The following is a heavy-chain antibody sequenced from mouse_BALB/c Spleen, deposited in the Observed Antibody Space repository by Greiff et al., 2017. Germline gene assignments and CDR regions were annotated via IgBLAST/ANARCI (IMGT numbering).Heavy chain of an antibody. CDR2: ISTYYGDA. D-gene: IGHD2-3*01. V-gene: IGHV1S137*01. J-gene: IGHJ3*01. CDR1: GYTFTDYA. Sequence: VQLVESGAELVRPGVSVKISCKGSGYTFTDYAMHWVKQSHAKSLEWIGVISTYYGDASYNQKFKGKATMTVDKSSSTAYMELARLTSEDSAIYYCARGGDGYSFAYWGQGTLVTVSA. CDR3: ARGGDGYSFAY.